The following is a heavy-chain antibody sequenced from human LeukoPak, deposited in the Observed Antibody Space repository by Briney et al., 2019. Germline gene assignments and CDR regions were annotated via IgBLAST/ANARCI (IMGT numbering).Heavy chain of an antibody. J-gene: IGHJ4*02. Sequence: KAGGSLRLSCSSSGFTFSSYGFHWVRQAPGKGLEWVAFIRYDGIHEFYADSVKGRFTISRGNSKNTLFLQMNSLRVEDAAVYYCAKDRQDYGAFWGQGALVTVSS. D-gene: IGHD4/OR15-4a*01. CDR2: IRYDGIHE. CDR3: AKDRQDYGAF. CDR1: GFTFSSYG. V-gene: IGHV3-30*02.